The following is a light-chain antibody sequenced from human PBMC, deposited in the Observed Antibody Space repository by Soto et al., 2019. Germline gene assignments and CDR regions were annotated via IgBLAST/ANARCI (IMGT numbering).Light chain of an antibody. CDR3: RSYTSSSSWV. CDR2: EVS. CDR1: SSDVGGYNY. V-gene: IGLV2-14*01. J-gene: IGLJ3*02. Sequence: QSVLTQPASVSGSPGQSITISCTGTSSDVGGYNYVSWYQQHPGKAPKLMIYEVSNRPSGVSNRFSGSKSGNTASLTISGHKAEDEADYYCRSYTSSSSWVFGGGTKLTVL.